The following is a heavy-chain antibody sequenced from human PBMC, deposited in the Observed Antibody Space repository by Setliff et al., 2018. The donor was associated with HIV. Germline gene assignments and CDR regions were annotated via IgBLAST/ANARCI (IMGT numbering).Heavy chain of an antibody. J-gene: IGHJ4*02. Sequence: GASVKVSCKASGYSFTDYFIHWVRQAPGRGLEWMGWISPYDGGTNYAQKFQGRVTMTRDTSISTAYMELSRLRSDDTAVYYCAGPRLGTFDYWGQGTLVTVSS. V-gene: IGHV1-2*02. CDR1: GYSFTDYF. CDR3: AGPRLGTFDY. CDR2: ISPYDGGT. D-gene: IGHD3-9*01.